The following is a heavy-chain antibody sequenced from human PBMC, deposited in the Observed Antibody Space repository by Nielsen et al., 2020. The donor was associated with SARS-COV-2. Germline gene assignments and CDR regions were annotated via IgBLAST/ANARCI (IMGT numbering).Heavy chain of an antibody. CDR2: ISYEGSKK. Sequence: GESLKISCAASGFNFNNYGLDWVRQAPGKGLEWVASISYEGSKKYYADSLTGRFTVSRDNARKSLSLQMNSLRAEDTAVYYCVLQWGYWGQGTLVTVAS. V-gene: IGHV3-30*03. CDR1: GFNFNNYG. J-gene: IGHJ4*02. CDR3: VLQWGY. D-gene: IGHD2-15*01.